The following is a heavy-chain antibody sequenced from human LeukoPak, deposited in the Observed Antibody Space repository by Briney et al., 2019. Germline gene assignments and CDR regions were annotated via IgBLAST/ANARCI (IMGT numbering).Heavy chain of an antibody. CDR1: GGSISNYY. CDR2: ILHSGST. Sequence: PSETLSLTCTVSGGSISNYYWSWIRQPPGKGLEWIGSILHSGSTNYNPSLKSRVTISVDTSKNQFSLKLTSVSAADTAVYYCARGGNSPGYWGQGTLVTVSS. J-gene: IGHJ4*02. D-gene: IGHD1-1*01. V-gene: IGHV4-59*01. CDR3: ARGGNSPGY.